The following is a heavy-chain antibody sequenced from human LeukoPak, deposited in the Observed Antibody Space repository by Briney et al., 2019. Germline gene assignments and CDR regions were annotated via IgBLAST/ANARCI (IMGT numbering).Heavy chain of an antibody. Sequence: GGSLRLSCAGSGFTFSTYWMSWVRQAPGKGLEWVSYISSSSSTIYYADSVKGRFTISRDNAKNSLYLQMNSLRAEDTAVYYCARIGFRGQWSQGTLVTVSS. V-gene: IGHV3-48*01. CDR1: GFTFSTYW. CDR3: ARIGFRGQ. D-gene: IGHD2-21*01. J-gene: IGHJ4*02. CDR2: ISSSSSTI.